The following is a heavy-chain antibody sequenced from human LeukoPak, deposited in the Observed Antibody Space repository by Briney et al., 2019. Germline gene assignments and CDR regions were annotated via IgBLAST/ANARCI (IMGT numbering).Heavy chain of an antibody. V-gene: IGHV4-34*01. CDR1: GGSFSGYY. J-gene: IGHJ3*02. D-gene: IGHD3-16*02. CDR2: IYYSGST. CDR3: ARAYYDYVWGTYHDAFDI. Sequence: SETLSLTCAVYGGSFSGYYWSWIRQPPGKGLEWIGSIYYSGSTYYNPSLRSRVTISVDTSKNQFSLKLSSVTAADTAFYYCARAYYDYVWGTYHDAFDIWGQGTMVTVSS.